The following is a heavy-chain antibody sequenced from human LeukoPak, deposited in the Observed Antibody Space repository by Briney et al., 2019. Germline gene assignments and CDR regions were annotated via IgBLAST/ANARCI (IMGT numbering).Heavy chain of an antibody. CDR1: GYTFTSYD. V-gene: IGHV1-2*02. CDR2: INPNSGGT. Sequence: GASVKVSCKASGYTFTSYDINWVRQATGQGLEWMGWINPNSGGTNYTQKFQGRVTMTRDTSISTAYMELSRLRSDDTAVYYCARPFDMISGLPSYNWSDPWGQGTLVTVSS. D-gene: IGHD3/OR15-3a*01. CDR3: ARPFDMISGLPSYNWSDP. J-gene: IGHJ5*02.